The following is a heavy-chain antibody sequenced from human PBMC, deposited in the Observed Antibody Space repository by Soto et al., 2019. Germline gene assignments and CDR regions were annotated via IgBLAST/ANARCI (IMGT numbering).Heavy chain of an antibody. CDR3: AKTRITMIVVAPVDY. CDR1: GFTFSSYA. J-gene: IGHJ4*02. V-gene: IGHV3-23*01. D-gene: IGHD3-22*01. CDR2: ISGSGGST. Sequence: GSLRLSCAASGFTFSSYAMSWVRQAPGQGLEWVSAISGSGGSTYYADSVKGRFTISRDNSKNTLYLQMNSLRAEDTAVYYCAKTRITMIVVAPVDYWGQGTLVTVSS.